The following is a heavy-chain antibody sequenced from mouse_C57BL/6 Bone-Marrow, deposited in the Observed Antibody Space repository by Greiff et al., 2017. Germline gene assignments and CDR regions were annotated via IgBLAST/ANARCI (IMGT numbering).Heavy chain of an antibody. Sequence: VLLQQSGPVLVKPGASVKMSCKASGYTFTDYYMHWVKQSHGKSLEWIGFINPYNGGTSYNQKFKGKATLTVDKSSSTAYMELNSLASEDSAVYNCARWNYGSSWNYFDYWGQGTTLTVSS. CDR1: GYTFTDYY. V-gene: IGHV1-19*01. J-gene: IGHJ2*01. CDR2: INPYNGGT. D-gene: IGHD1-1*01. CDR3: ARWNYGSSWNYFDY.